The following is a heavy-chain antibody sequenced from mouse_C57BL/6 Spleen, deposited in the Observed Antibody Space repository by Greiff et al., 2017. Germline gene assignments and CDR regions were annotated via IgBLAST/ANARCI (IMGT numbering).Heavy chain of an antibody. D-gene: IGHD2-12*01. V-gene: IGHV3-6*01. Sequence: VQLQQSGPGLVKPSQSLSLTCSVTGYSITSGYYWNWIRQSPGNILECMGYISYDGSNNYNPSLKIPISITRNTSKNQYLQKLNSVTTEDTATYCCASGGYDWYYFDYWGQGTTLTVSS. CDR1: GYSITSGYY. CDR3: ASGGYDWYYFDY. CDR2: ISYDGSN. J-gene: IGHJ2*01.